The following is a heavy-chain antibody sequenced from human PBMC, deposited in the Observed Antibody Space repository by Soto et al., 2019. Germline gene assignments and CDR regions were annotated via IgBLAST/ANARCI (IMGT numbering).Heavy chain of an antibody. J-gene: IGHJ6*02. V-gene: IGHV4-34*01. CDR2: INHSGST. CDR1: GGSFSGYY. Sequence: PSGTLSLTCAVYGGSFSGYYWSWIRQPPGKGLEWIGEINHSGSTNYNPSLKSRVTISVDTSKNQFSLKLSSVTAADTAVYYCARGGRSSAVPERYYYYGMDVWGQGTTVTVSS. CDR3: ARGGRSSAVPERYYYYGMDV. D-gene: IGHD2-2*01.